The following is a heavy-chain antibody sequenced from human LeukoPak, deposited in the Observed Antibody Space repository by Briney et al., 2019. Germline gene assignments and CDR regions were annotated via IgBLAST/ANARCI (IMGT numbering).Heavy chain of an antibody. J-gene: IGHJ6*03. Sequence: GGSLRLSCAASGFTFDDYAMHWVRQAPGKGLEWVSLISWDGGSTYYADSVKGRFTISRDNAKNSLYLQMNSLRAEDTAVYYCAREHNYYYYYMDVWGKGTTVTISS. CDR2: ISWDGGST. CDR1: GFTFDDYA. CDR3: AREHNYYYYYMDV. V-gene: IGHV3-43D*04.